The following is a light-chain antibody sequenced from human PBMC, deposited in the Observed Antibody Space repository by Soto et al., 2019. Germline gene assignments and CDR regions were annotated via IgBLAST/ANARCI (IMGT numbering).Light chain of an antibody. V-gene: IGLV1-47*02. Sequence: QSVLTQPPSASGTPGQRVTISCSGSSSNIGSNYVYWYQQLPGTAPKLLIYSNNQRPSGVPDRFSGSKSGTSASLAISGLRSEDGADYYCAAWDDSLSAFYVFGTGTKVTVL. J-gene: IGLJ1*01. CDR1: SSNIGSNY. CDR3: AAWDDSLSAFYV. CDR2: SNN.